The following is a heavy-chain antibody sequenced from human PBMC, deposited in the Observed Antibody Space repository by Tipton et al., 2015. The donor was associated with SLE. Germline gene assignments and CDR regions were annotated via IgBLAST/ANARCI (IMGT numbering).Heavy chain of an antibody. D-gene: IGHD6-19*01. CDR3: AKSSSVAGRGGGYYFDA. J-gene: IGHJ4*02. V-gene: IGHV3-9*03. CDR1: GFTFDDYA. Sequence: VQLVQSGGGLVQPGRSLRLSCAASGFTFDDYAMHWVRQAPGKGLEWVSGISWDSDTIGYEDSVKGRFTVSRDNAKDSLYLQMNGLRAEDMALYYCAKSSSVAGRGGGYYFDAWGQGTLVAVSS. CDR2: ISWDSDTI.